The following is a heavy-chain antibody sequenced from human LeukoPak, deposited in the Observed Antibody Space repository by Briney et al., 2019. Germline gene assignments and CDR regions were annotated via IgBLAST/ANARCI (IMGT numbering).Heavy chain of an antibody. CDR2: IIPIFGTA. CDR1: GGTFSSYA. Sequence: SVKVSCTASGGTFSSYAISWVRQAPGQGLEWMGGIIPIFGTANYAQKFQGRVTITADESTSTAYMELSSLRSEDTAVYYCASLSPRRDGYNYANDAFDIWGQGTMVTVSS. V-gene: IGHV1-69*13. D-gene: IGHD5-24*01. J-gene: IGHJ3*02. CDR3: ASLSPRRDGYNYANDAFDI.